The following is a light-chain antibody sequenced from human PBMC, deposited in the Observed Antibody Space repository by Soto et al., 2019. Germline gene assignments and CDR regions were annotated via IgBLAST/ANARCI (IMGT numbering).Light chain of an antibody. J-gene: IGLJ2*01. CDR1: SSNIGARYD. Sequence: QSVLTQPPSVSGAPGQRVTIPCTGSSSNIGARYDVHWYQHRPGTAPKLLIYTNTNRPSGVPDRFSASKSGTSASLAITGLQADDEADYYCQSYDSSLSGVVFGGGTQLTVL. CDR3: QSYDSSLSGVV. V-gene: IGLV1-40*01. CDR2: TNT.